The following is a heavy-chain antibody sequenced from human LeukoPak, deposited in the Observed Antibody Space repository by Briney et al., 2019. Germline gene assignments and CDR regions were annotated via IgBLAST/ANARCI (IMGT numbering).Heavy chain of an antibody. CDR3: ARDRIAAAGTSILYYYGMDV. V-gene: IGHV3-33*01. J-gene: IGHJ6*02. Sequence: PGGSLRLSCAASGLTFSSYGMHWVRQAPGKGLEWVAVIWYDGSNKYYADSVKGRFTISRDNSKNTLYLQMNSLRAEDTAVYYCARDRIAAAGTSILYYYGMDVWGQGTTVTVSS. CDR2: IWYDGSNK. D-gene: IGHD6-13*01. CDR1: GLTFSSYG.